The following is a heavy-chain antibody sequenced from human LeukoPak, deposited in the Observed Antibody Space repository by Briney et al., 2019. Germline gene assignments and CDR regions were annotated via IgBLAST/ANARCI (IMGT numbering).Heavy chain of an antibody. D-gene: IGHD3-10*01. J-gene: IGHJ4*02. Sequence: PSETLSLTCTVSGGSISSYYWSWIRQPPGKGLEWIGYIYYSGSTNYNPSLKSRVTISVDTSKNQFSLKLSSVTAADTAVYYCARARITMVRGVIMEPYYFDYWGQGTLVTVSS. CDR2: IYYSGST. CDR3: ARARITMVRGVIMEPYYFDY. CDR1: GGSISSYY. V-gene: IGHV4-59*12.